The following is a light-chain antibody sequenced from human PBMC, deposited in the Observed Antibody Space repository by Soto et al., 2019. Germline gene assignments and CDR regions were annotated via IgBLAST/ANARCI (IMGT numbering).Light chain of an antibody. CDR2: DAS. V-gene: IGKV3D-15*01. CDR1: QTVRNN. J-gene: IGKJ1*01. Sequence: EFVLTQSPGTLSLSPGERATLSCRASQTVRNNYLAWYQQKPGQAPRLLIYDASNRATGIPARFSGSGSGTDFTLTISSLQSEDFAVYYCQQYNNWPGTFGQGTKVDIK. CDR3: QQYNNWPGT.